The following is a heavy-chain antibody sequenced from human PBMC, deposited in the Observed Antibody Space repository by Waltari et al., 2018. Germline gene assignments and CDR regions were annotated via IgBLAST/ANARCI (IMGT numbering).Heavy chain of an antibody. J-gene: IGHJ4*02. CDR2: INAGNGNT. D-gene: IGHD4-17*01. V-gene: IGHV1-3*01. CDR3: ARDAVLRDYGTSYFDY. CDR1: GYTFTSYA. Sequence: QVQLVQSGAEVKKPGASVTVSCKASGYTFTSYAMHWVRQPPGQRLEWMGWINAGNGNTKYSQKFQGRVTITRDTSASTAYMELSSLRSEDTAVYYCARDAVLRDYGTSYFDYWGQGTLVTVSS.